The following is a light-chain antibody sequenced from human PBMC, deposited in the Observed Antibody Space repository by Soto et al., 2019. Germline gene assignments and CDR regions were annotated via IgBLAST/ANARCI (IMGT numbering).Light chain of an antibody. CDR2: TDN. V-gene: IGLV1-44*01. CDR3: AAWEDSLKGPV. J-gene: IGLJ2*01. Sequence: QSVLTQPPSASGTPGQRVTISCSGSSSNIGSHTVNWYQQLPGTAPKLLLYTDNQRPSGVPDRFSGSKSGTSASLAISGLQSEDEADYYCAAWEDSLKGPVFGGGTKLTVL. CDR1: SSNIGSHT.